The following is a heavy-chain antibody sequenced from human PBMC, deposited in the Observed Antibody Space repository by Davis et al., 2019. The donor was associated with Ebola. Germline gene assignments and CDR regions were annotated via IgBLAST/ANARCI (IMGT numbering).Heavy chain of an antibody. Sequence: PGGSLRLSCAASGFTFYEYDMHWVRQAPGRGLEWVSSISGRGDYIYYSESLEGRFTISRDNAEKSLHLQMNSLRAEDTAIYYCAREVAQCGGDCLDYWGQGTLVTVSS. CDR1: GFTFYEYD. CDR3: AREVAQCGGDCLDY. D-gene: IGHD2-21*01. V-gene: IGHV3-21*01. J-gene: IGHJ4*02. CDR2: ISGRGDYI.